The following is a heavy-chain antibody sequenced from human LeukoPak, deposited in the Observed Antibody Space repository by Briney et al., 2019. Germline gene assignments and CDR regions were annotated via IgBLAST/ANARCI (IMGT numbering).Heavy chain of an antibody. CDR3: AKESGKFDY. CDR1: GLPIAVFA. J-gene: IGHJ4*02. Sequence: GGSLRLSCLASGLPIAVFAMHWVRKAPGKGLEWVSLISGDGVSTLYADSVKGRFSISRDNSKNSLYLEMNSLRTEDAAMYYCAKESGKFDYWGQGTLVAVSS. CDR2: ISGDGVST. V-gene: IGHV3-43*02.